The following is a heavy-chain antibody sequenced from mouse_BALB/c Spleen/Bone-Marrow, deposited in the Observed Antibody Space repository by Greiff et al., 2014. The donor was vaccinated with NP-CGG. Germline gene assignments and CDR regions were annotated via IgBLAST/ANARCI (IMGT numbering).Heavy chain of an antibody. Sequence: VQLQQSGAELVKPGASVKLSCTASGFNVKDTYMHWVKQRPEQGLEWIGRIDPANGNTKYDPKFQGKATITADTSSNTAYLQLSSLTSEDTAVYYCARWEYYAMDYWGQGTSVTVSS. CDR2: IDPANGNT. V-gene: IGHV14-3*02. J-gene: IGHJ4*01. D-gene: IGHD4-1*01. CDR3: ARWEYYAMDY. CDR1: GFNVKDTY.